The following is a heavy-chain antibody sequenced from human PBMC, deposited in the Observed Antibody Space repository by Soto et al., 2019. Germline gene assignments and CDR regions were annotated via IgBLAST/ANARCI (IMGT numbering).Heavy chain of an antibody. Sequence: QVQLVQSGAEVKKPGSSVKVSCKASGGTFGIYAITWVRQAPGQGLEWMGGIIAFADIVNYTQKLKGRVTITADETPNTAYVDLSNLRSEDTAVYYCARSPYSSSWFRSGNSYCYYGMDVWGQGTTVTVSS. CDR3: ARSPYSSSWFRSGNSYCYYGMDV. CDR1: GGTFGIYA. V-gene: IGHV1-69*12. CDR2: IIAFADIV. D-gene: IGHD6-13*01. J-gene: IGHJ6*02.